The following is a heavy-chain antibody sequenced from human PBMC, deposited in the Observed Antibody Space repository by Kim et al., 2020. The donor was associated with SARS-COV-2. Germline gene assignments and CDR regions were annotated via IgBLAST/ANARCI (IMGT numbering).Heavy chain of an antibody. J-gene: IGHJ4*02. D-gene: IGHD6-13*01. V-gene: IGHV1-18*01. Sequence: ASVKVSCKASGYTFTSYGISWVRQAPGQGLEWMGWISAYNGNTNYAQKLQGRVTMTTDTSTSTAYMELRSLRSDDTAVYYCARDLVRAPGIAAAGIWAVSDYWGQGTLVTVSS. CDR2: ISAYNGNT. CDR1: GYTFTSYG. CDR3: ARDLVRAPGIAAAGIWAVSDY.